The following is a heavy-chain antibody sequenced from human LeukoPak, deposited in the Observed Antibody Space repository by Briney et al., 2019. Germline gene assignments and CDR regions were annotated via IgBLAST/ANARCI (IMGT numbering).Heavy chain of an antibody. CDR2: IWYDGSNK. J-gene: IGHJ4*02. Sequence: PGGSLSLSCAASGFTFSSYGMHWVRQAPGKGLEWVAVIWYDGSNKYYADSVKGRFTISRDNSKNTLYLQMNSLRAEDTAVYYCARDSLEMATIHYWGQGTLVTVSS. V-gene: IGHV3-33*01. D-gene: IGHD5-24*01. CDR1: GFTFSSYG. CDR3: ARDSLEMATIHY.